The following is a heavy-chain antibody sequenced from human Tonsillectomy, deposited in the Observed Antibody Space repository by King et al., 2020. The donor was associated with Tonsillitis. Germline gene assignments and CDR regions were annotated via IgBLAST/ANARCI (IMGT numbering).Heavy chain of an antibody. J-gene: IGHJ4*02. CDR1: GYTFASSA. CDR2: ISGYNGKT. Sequence: QLVQSGAEVKKPGASVKVSCKASGYTFASSAFSWVRQAPGQGLEWMGWISGYNGKTDYSQKLQGRVTLTTDTSTSTAYMDLRGLTSDDTAVYYCARGGSDYPYWGQGTLVTVSS. CDR3: ARGGSDYPY. V-gene: IGHV1-18*01. D-gene: IGHD1-26*01.